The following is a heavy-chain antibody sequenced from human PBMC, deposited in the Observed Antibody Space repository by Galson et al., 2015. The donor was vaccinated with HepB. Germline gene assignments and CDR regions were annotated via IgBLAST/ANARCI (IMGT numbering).Heavy chain of an antibody. V-gene: IGHV3-15*01. Sequence: SLRLSCAASGFTFSNAWMSWVRQAPGKGLEWVGRIKSKTDGGTTDYAAPVKGRLTISRDDSKNTLYLQMNSLKTEDTAVYYCTTGADSEAPNIDYWGQGTLVTVSS. J-gene: IGHJ4*02. D-gene: IGHD4-11*01. CDR1: GFTFSNAW. CDR3: TTGADSEAPNIDY. CDR2: IKSKTDGGTT.